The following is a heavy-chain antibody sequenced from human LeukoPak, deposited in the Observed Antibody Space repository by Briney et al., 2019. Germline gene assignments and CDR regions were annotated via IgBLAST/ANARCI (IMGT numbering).Heavy chain of an antibody. V-gene: IGHV4-34*01. CDR3: ARRPTVTKVFPH. D-gene: IGHD4-17*01. J-gene: IGHJ4*02. CDR2: INHSGST. CDR1: GGSFSGYY. Sequence: SETLSLTCAVYGGSFSGYYWSWIRQPPGKGLEWIGEINHSGSTNYNPSLKSRVTISVDTSKNQFSLKLSSVTAADTAVYYCARRPTVTKVFPHWGQGTLVTVSS.